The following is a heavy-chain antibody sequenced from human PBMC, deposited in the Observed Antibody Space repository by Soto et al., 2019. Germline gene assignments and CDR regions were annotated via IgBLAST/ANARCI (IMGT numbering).Heavy chain of an antibody. CDR1: GFTFSSYA. V-gene: IGHV3-23*01. D-gene: IGHD6-13*01. J-gene: IGHJ4*02. Sequence: GGSLRLSCAASGFTFSSYAMSWVRQAPGKGLEWVSTITGSGGGTYYADSVKGRFTISRDNSKNTLYLQMNSLRAEDTAVYYCGSSSWSMGNDYWGQGTLVTVSS. CDR3: GSSSWSMGNDY. CDR2: ITGSGGGT.